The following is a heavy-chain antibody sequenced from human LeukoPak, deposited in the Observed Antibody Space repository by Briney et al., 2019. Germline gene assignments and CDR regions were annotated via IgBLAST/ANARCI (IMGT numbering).Heavy chain of an antibody. Sequence: PSQTLSLTCTVSGGSISSGSYYWSWIRQPAGKGLEWIGRIYTSGSTNYNPSLKSRVTMSVDTSKNQFSLKLSSVTAADTAVYYCARDYVGYCSSTSCYTEYFQHWGQGTLVTVSS. CDR3: ARDYVGYCSSTSCYTEYFQH. D-gene: IGHD2-2*02. J-gene: IGHJ1*01. CDR1: GGSISSGSYY. CDR2: IYTSGST. V-gene: IGHV4-61*02.